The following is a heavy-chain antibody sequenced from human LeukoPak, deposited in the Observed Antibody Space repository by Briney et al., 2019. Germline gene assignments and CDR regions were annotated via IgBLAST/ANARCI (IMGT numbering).Heavy chain of an antibody. Sequence: SETLSLTCTVSGGSISSSSYYWGWLRQPPGKGLEWIGSIYYSGSTYYNPSLRSRVTISVDTSKNQFSLKLSSVTAADTAVYYCASSITMIADDAFDIWGQGTMVTVSS. CDR3: ASSITMIADDAFDI. D-gene: IGHD3-22*01. V-gene: IGHV4-39*01. CDR2: IYYSGST. J-gene: IGHJ3*02. CDR1: GGSISSSSYY.